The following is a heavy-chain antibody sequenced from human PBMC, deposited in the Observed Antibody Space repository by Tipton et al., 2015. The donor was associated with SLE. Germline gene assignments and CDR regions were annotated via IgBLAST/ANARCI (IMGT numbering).Heavy chain of an antibody. CDR3: ARPDRW. CDR1: GDSMSSGGYY. V-gene: IGHV4-31*03. CDR2: IYYTGNT. Sequence: TLSLTCTVSGDSMSSGGYYWSWIRQHPGKGLEWIEYIYYTGNTFYNPSLESRVIISVDTSKNQFSLKLTSVTAADTAVYYCARPDRWWSQGTLVRVSS. J-gene: IGHJ4*02.